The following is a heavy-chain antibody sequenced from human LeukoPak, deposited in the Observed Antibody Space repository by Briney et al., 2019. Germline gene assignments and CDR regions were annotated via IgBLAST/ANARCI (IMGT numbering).Heavy chain of an antibody. Sequence: SQTLSFTCAISGDSVSSNSAAWNWITQSPSRGLEWLGRTYYRSKWYNDYAVSVKSRITINPDTSKNQFSLQLNSVTPEDTAVYYCAREPLRGWEGYFDYWGQGTLVTVS. J-gene: IGHJ4*02. D-gene: IGHD1-26*01. CDR1: GDSVSSNSAA. V-gene: IGHV6-1*01. CDR2: TYYRSKWYN. CDR3: AREPLRGWEGYFDY.